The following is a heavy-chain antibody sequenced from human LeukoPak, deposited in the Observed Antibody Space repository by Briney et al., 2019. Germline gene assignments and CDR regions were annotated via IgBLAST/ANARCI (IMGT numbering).Heavy chain of an antibody. CDR1: GDSVSSNRAA. J-gene: IGHJ4*02. D-gene: IGHD5-24*01. Sequence: SQTLSLTCAISGDSVSSNRAAWNWIRQSPSRGLEWLGRTFYRSKWSNDYAVSVKSRITINSDTSKNQFSLQLNSVTPEDTTVYYCARNRLWLQSDFDYWGQGTLVTVSS. CDR2: TFYRSKWSN. CDR3: ARNRLWLQSDFDY. V-gene: IGHV6-1*01.